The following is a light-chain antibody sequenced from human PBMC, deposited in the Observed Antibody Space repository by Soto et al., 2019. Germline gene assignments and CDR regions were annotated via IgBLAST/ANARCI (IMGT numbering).Light chain of an antibody. CDR2: DVS. Sequence: QSALTQPASVSGSPGQSIAISCTGTSSDVGGYTYVSWYQQHPGKAPKLMIYDVSCRPSGVFYRFSGSKSGNTASLTISGLQSEDEADYYCSSYTSTHSYVFGTGTKVTVL. CDR1: SSDVGGYTY. J-gene: IGLJ1*01. CDR3: SSYTSTHSYV. V-gene: IGLV2-14*01.